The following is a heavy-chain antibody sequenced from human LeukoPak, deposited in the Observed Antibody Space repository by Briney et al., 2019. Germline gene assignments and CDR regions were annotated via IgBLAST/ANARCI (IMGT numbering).Heavy chain of an antibody. D-gene: IGHD3-10*01. CDR2: ISAYNGNT. Sequence: ASVKVSCKASGYTFTSYGISWVRQAPGQGLEWMRWISAYNGNTNYAQKLQGRVTMTTDTSTSTAYMELRSLRSDDTAVYYCARGTHYGSGSYKMDVWGKGTTVTISS. CDR3: ARGTHYGSGSYKMDV. V-gene: IGHV1-18*01. J-gene: IGHJ6*04. CDR1: GYTFTSYG.